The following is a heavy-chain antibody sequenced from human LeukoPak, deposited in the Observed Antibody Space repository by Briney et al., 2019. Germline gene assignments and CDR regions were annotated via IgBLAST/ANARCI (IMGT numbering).Heavy chain of an antibody. J-gene: IGHJ6*03. CDR1: GGSISSYY. CDR2: IYYSGST. D-gene: IGHD3-10*01. CDR3: ARSDGYYGGYYYYYMDV. V-gene: IGHV4-59*01. Sequence: SETLSLTWTVSGGSISSYYWSWIRQPPGKGLEWIGYIYYSGSTNYNPSLKSRVTISVDTSKNQFSLKLSSVTAADTAVYYCARSDGYYGGYYYYYMDVWGKGTTVTVSS.